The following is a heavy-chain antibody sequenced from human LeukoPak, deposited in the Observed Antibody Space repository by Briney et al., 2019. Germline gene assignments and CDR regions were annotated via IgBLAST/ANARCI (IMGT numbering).Heavy chain of an antibody. J-gene: IGHJ3*02. CDR3: PRAYDSAGWGI. Sequence: PSETLSLTCTVSGGSISTYYWSWIRQTPGKGLEWIGYIHDSGMTNYNPSLNSRVTISVDTSKYQFSLKVNSVTAAVTAGYYCPRAYDSAGWGIWGQGTMVTVSS. CDR1: GGSISTYY. CDR2: IHDSGMT. D-gene: IGHD3-22*01. V-gene: IGHV4-59*01.